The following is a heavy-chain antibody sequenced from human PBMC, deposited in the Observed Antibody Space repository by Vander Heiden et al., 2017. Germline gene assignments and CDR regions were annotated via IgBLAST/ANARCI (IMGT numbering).Heavy chain of an antibody. Sequence: VQLVESGGGLVQPGGSLRLPCAASGFTFSSYWMHWVRQAPGKGLVWVSRINSDGSSTSYADSVKGRFTISRDNAKNTLYLQMNSLRAEDTAVYYCARGSRRDGYNWCDYWGQGTLVTVSS. V-gene: IGHV3-74*01. CDR3: ARGSRRDGYNWCDY. CDR2: INSDGSST. J-gene: IGHJ4*02. D-gene: IGHD5-12*01. CDR1: GFTFSSYW.